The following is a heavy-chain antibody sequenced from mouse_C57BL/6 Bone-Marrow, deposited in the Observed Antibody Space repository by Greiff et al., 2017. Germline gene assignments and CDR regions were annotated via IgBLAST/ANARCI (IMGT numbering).Heavy chain of an antibody. CDR1: GYTFTSYW. V-gene: IGHV14-4*01. CDR2: IDPENGDT. CDR3: TTLAHFDY. Sequence: VQLQQPGAELVMPGASVKLSCKASGYTFTSYWMHWVKQRPEQGLEWIGWIDPENGDTEYASKFQGKATITADTSSNTAYLQLSSLTSEDTAVYYCTTLAHFDYWGQGTTLTVSS. J-gene: IGHJ2*01.